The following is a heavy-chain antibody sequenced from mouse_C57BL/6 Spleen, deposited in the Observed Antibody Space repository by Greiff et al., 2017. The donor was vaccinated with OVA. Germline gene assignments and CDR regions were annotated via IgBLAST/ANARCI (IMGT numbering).Heavy chain of an antibody. J-gene: IGHJ2*01. Sequence: VKLMESGPGLVQPSQSLSITCTVSGFSLTSYGVHWVRQSPGKGLEWLGVIWSGGSTDYNAAFISRLSISKDNSKSQVFFKMNSLQADDTAIYYCARLYYGDYFDYWGQGTTLTVSS. D-gene: IGHD2-13*01. CDR2: IWSGGST. V-gene: IGHV2-2*01. CDR1: GFSLTSYG. CDR3: ARLYYGDYFDY.